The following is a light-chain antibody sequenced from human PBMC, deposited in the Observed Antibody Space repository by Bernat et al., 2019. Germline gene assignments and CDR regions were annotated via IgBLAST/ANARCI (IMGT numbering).Light chain of an antibody. CDR3: VAWDDSLNGPV. CDR1: SSNIGSNS. J-gene: IGLJ2*01. Sequence: QSVLTQPPSASGTPGQTVTISCSGNSSNIGSNSVNWYQHLPGTAPKLLIYSNNQRPSGVPDRFSGSQSGTSASLAISGLQSEDEADYYCVAWDDSLNGPVFGGGTKLTFL. V-gene: IGLV1-44*01. CDR2: SNN.